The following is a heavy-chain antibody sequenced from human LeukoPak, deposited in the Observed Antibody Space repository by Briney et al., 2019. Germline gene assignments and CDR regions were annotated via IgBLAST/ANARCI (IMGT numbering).Heavy chain of an antibody. Sequence: SETLSLTCTVSGASISSSSYYWGWIRQPPGMGLEWIGSIYYSGNAYYNPSLKSRVTISVDTSKNQSSLRLTSVTAADTAVYYCARQCIAGTIDAFDIWGQGTMVTVSS. J-gene: IGHJ3*02. V-gene: IGHV4-39*01. CDR3: ARQCIAGTIDAFDI. CDR2: IYYSGNA. D-gene: IGHD1/OR15-1a*01. CDR1: GASISSSSYY.